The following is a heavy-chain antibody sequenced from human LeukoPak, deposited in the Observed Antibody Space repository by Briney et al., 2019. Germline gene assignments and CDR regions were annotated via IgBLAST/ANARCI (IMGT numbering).Heavy chain of an antibody. D-gene: IGHD6-13*01. J-gene: IGHJ4*02. CDR2: VYYSGST. CDR1: GGFITAYY. CDR3: ATGVHGIAAAGDYYFDY. V-gene: IGHV4-59*01. Sequence: SETLSLTCTVSGGFITAYYWSWIRQPPGKGLEWIGYVYYSGSTEYNPSLRSRVTISIDTPNNQFSLKLSSVTAADTAVYYCATGVHGIAAAGDYYFDYWGQGTLVTVSS.